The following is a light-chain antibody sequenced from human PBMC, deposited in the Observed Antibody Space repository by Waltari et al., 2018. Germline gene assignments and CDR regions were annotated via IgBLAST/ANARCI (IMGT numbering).Light chain of an antibody. V-gene: IGLV2-14*01. CDR3: SSYTSSALWV. CDR1: SSDVGGYNY. CDR2: AVS. J-gene: IGLJ3*02. Sequence: QSALTQPASVSGSPGQSITISCTGSSSDVGGYNYVSWYQQYPNEPPQVIIFAVSNRPSGISNRFSGSKSVNTASLTISSLQAGDEADYYCSSYTSSALWVFGGGTKLTVL.